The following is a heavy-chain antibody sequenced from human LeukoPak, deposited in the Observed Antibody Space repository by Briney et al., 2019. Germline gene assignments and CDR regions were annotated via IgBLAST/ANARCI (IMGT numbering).Heavy chain of an antibody. CDR1: GFTFSSSW. V-gene: IGHV3-7*01. Sequence: HPGGSLRLSCVASGFTFSSSWMAWVRQAPGKGLQWVANINHDGSVKNYVGSVKGRFAISRDNAQNSFYLQMNSLETDDTAVYYCAKDSYSKGGYWGQGTLVTVSS. J-gene: IGHJ4*02. CDR2: INHDGSVK. D-gene: IGHD4-11*01. CDR3: AKDSYSKGGY.